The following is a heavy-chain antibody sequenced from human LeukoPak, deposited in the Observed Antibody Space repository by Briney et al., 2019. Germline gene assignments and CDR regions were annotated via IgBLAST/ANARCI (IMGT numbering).Heavy chain of an antibody. V-gene: IGHV4-4*02. D-gene: IGHD3-3*01. CDR2: IYHSGST. CDR1: GGSISSSNW. CDR3: ARVRPAGITIFGVVTRTNWFDP. J-gene: IGHJ5*02. Sequence: TSGTLSLTCAVSGGSISSSNWWSWVSQPPGKGLEWIGEIYHSGSTNYNPSLKSRVTISVDKSKNQFSLKLSSVTAADTAVYYCARVRPAGITIFGVVTRTNWFDPWGQGTLVTVSS.